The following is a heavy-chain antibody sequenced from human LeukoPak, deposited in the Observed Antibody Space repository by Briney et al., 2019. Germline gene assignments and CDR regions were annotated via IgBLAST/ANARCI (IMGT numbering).Heavy chain of an antibody. V-gene: IGHV3-23*01. CDR3: AKLISDYFWYFDL. J-gene: IGHJ2*01. CDR1: GFTFSSYV. CDR2: ISGSGGST. Sequence: GGSLRLSCAASGFTFSSYVMTWVRQAPGKELEWVSAISGSGGSTYYADSVKGRFTISRDNSKNTLYLQMNSLRAEDTAVYYCAKLISDYFWYFDLWGRGTLVTVSS. D-gene: IGHD4-17*01.